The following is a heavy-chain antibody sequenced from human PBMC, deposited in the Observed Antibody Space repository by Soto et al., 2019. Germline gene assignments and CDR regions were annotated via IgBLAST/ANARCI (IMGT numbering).Heavy chain of an antibody. V-gene: IGHV4-31*03. CDR3: ARVSGGYYGRTIDN. CDR1: GGSISSGGYY. J-gene: IGHJ4*02. Sequence: SETLSLTCTVSGGSISSGGYYWSWIRQHPGKGLEWIGYIYYSGSTYYNPSLKSRVTISVDTSKNQISLKLSSATAADTAVYYCARVSGGYYGRTIDNWGQGTLVTVSS. CDR2: IYYSGST. D-gene: IGHD3-22*01.